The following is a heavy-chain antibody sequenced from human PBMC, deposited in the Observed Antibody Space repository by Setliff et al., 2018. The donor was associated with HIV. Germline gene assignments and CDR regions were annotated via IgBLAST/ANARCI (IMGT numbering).Heavy chain of an antibody. CDR1: GGSIISGSNY. D-gene: IGHD3-22*01. Sequence: PSETLSLTCTVSGGSIISGSNYWSWIRQPAGKGLEWIGRIYTSGSTNYNPSLKSRVTMSVDTSKNQFSPNLNSVTAADTAVYYCARGDYYDSTGYEGLDSWGRGTLVTVSS. CDR2: IYTSGST. V-gene: IGHV4-61*02. CDR3: ARGDYYDSTGYEGLDS. J-gene: IGHJ4*02.